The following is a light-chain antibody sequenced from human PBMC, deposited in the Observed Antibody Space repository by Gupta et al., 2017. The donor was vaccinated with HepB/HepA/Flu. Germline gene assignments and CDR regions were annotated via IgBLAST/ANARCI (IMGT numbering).Light chain of an antibody. J-gene: IGKJ2*01. CDR2: GAS. CDR1: QNVDIGY. CDR3: QKYRGP. Sequence: EMVLTQSPGTLSLSPGERATLSCRDSQNVDIGYLAWYQQKPGQTPRLLTYGASSRATGIPDRFSGSGSWTDFTLTIRRLEPEDFAVYYCQKYRGPFGQGTKLEIK. V-gene: IGKV3-20*01.